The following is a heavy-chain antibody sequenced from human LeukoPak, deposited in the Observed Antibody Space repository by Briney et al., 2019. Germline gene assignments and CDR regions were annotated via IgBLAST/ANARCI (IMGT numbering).Heavy chain of an antibody. D-gene: IGHD2/OR15-2a*01. CDR3: ARAPTSLSNPYYFDY. CDR2: IYPGDSDT. CDR1: GSGFSDYW. V-gene: IGHV5-51*01. Sequence: GESLKISCEVSGSGFSDYWIGWVRQMPGKGLEWMGVIYPGDSDTRYSPSFQGQVTISAGNSITTAYLQWSSLKASDTATYYCARAPTSLSNPYYFDYWGQGTLVTVAS. J-gene: IGHJ4*02.